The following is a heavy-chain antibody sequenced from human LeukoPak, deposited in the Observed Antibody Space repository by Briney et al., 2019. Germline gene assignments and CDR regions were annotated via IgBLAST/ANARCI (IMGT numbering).Heavy chain of an antibody. CDR1: GGSFSGHY. V-gene: IGHV4-34*01. CDR2: TNHRGSS. CDR3: ARAVASTTTTHFDY. Sequence: SETLSLTCAVYGGSFSGHYWSWIRQPPGEGLEWIGKTNHRGSSNYNPSLKSRVTISVDTSKNHFSLKLSSVTAADTAVYYCARAVASTTTTHFDYCCKGRILIVSS. J-gene: IGHJ4*02. D-gene: IGHD2-15*01.